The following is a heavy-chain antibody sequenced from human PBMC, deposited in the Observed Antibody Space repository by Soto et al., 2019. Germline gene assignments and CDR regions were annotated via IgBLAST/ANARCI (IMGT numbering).Heavy chain of an antibody. CDR1: GGSISSYY. V-gene: IGHV4-59*01. J-gene: IGHJ5*02. CDR2: IYYSGST. CDR3: ARAQVMVVAAKGEIWFDP. D-gene: IGHD2-15*01. Sequence: SETLSLTCTVSGGSISSYYWSWIRQPPGKGLEWIGYIYYSGSTNYNPSLKSRVTISVDTSKTQFSLKLSSVTAADTAVYYCARAQVMVVAAKGEIWFDPWGQGTLVTVSS.